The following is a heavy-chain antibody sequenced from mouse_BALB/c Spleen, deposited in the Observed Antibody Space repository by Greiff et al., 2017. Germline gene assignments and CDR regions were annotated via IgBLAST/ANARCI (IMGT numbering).Heavy chain of an antibody. J-gene: IGHJ2*01. V-gene: IGHV5-6-5*01. Sequence: MLVESGGGLVKPGGSLKLSCAASGFTFSSYAMSWVRQTPEKRLEWVASISSGGSTYYPDSVKGRFTISRDNARNILYLQMSSLRSEDTAMYYCARVWGGYYFDYWGQGTTLTVSS. CDR1: GFTFSSYA. CDR3: ARVWGGYYFDY. CDR2: ISSGGST.